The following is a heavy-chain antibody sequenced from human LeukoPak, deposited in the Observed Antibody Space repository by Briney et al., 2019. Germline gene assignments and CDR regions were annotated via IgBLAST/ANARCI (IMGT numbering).Heavy chain of an antibody. CDR3: ARDGSDVDWLSAGMDV. CDR1: GGTFSSYA. V-gene: IGHV1-69*13. D-gene: IGHD3-9*01. CDR2: IIPIFGTA. Sequence: ASVKVSCKASGGTFSSYAISWVRQAPGQGLEWMGGIIPIFGTANYAQKFQGRVTITADESTSTAYMELSSLRSEDTAVYYCARDGSDVDWLSAGMDVWGKGTTVTVSS. J-gene: IGHJ6*04.